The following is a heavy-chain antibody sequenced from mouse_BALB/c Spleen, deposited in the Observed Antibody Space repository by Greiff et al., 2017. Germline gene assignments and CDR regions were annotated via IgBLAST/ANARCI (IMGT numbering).Heavy chain of an antibody. J-gene: IGHJ2*01. CDR3: ARGGTVVAGDYFDY. D-gene: IGHD1-1*01. V-gene: IGHV1-7*01. CDR2: INPSTGYT. CDR1: GYTFTSYW. Sequence: VQLQESGAELAKPGASVKMSCKASGYTFTSYWMHWVKQRPGQGLEWIGYINPSTGYTEYNQKFKDKATLTADKSSSTAYMQLSSLTSEDSAVYYCARGGTVVAGDYFDYWGQGTTLTVSS.